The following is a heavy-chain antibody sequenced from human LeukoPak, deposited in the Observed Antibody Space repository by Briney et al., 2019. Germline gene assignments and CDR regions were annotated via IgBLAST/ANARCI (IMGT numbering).Heavy chain of an antibody. J-gene: IGHJ4*02. CDR2: ISGDSSII. Sequence: PGGSLRLSCAASGFTFSRDSMNWVRQARGKGLEWLSYISGDSSIIYYSYSVRGRFTNSTNNAKNSLYLQMNSLTAEDTAVYYCVRDNPRCCGVVPANIDDYWGQGTLVTVSS. CDR3: VRDNPRCCGVVPANIDDY. CDR1: GFTFSRDS. V-gene: IGHV3-48*01. D-gene: IGHD2-15*01.